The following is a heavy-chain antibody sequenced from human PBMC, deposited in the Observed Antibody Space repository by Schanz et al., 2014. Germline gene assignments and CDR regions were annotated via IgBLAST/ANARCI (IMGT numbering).Heavy chain of an antibody. CDR1: GFSFDKYG. Sequence: QVQLVESGGGVVQPGRSLRLSCAASGFSFDKYGMHWVRQAPGKGLEWVGVIWYDGSKTYYADSVKGRFTISRDNSRNTLNLQMNSLRAEDTAVYYCARSECDSGGYSYRVCSWFDPWGQGTLVTVSS. J-gene: IGHJ5*02. V-gene: IGHV3-33*01. CDR3: ARSECDSGGYSYRVCSWFDP. D-gene: IGHD3-22*01. CDR2: IWYDGSKT.